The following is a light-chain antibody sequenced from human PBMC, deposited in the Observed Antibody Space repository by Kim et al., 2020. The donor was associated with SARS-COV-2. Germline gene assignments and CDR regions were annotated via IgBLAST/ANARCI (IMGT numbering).Light chain of an antibody. V-gene: IGKV3-11*01. Sequence: LSLSPGERATLSCRASQSVSTYLAWYQQKPGQAPRLLIYDASNRATGIPARFSGSGSGTDFTLTISSLEPEDFAVYYCQQRSNWYTFGQGTKLEI. CDR2: DAS. CDR3: QQRSNWYT. J-gene: IGKJ2*01. CDR1: QSVSTY.